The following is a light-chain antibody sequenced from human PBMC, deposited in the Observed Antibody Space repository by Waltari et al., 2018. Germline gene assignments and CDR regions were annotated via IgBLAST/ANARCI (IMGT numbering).Light chain of an antibody. CDR3: QQNYRTPT. J-gene: IGKJ4*01. V-gene: IGKV1-39*01. CDR2: AAS. CDR1: QDIDSY. Sequence: DVQVTQSPSSLSASVGDSVTITCRTSQDIDSYLIWYQQEPGNAPKRLIYAASYLQSGVPSRFSGSGAGTDFSLPISSLQPEDFAVYYCQQNYRTPTFGGGTKVEVK.